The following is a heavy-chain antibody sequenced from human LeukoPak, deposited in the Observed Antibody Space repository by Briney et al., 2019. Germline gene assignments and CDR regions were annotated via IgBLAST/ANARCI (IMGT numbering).Heavy chain of an antibody. V-gene: IGHV3-30*18. D-gene: IGHD4-11*01. Sequence: GGSLRLSCAASGFTFSSYAMSWVRQAPGKGLEWVAVISFDGNTKYFGDSVKGRFTISRDNSKSTTYLQMNSLRPEDTAVYYCAKAVTTEGRNFDYWGQGTLVTVSS. CDR1: GFTFSSYA. J-gene: IGHJ4*02. CDR2: ISFDGNTK. CDR3: AKAVTTEGRNFDY.